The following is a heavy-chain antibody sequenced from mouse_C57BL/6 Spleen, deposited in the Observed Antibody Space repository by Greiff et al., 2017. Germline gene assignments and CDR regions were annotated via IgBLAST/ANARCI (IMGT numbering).Heavy chain of an antibody. D-gene: IGHD1-1*01. CDR1: GYAFSSYW. J-gene: IGHJ1*03. Sequence: VKLVESGAELVKPGASVKISCKASGYAFSSYWMNWVKQRPGKGLEWIGQIYPGDGDTNYNGKFKGKATLTADKSSSTAYMQLSSLTSEDSAVYFCARAIYYYGNWYFDVWGTGTTVTVSS. V-gene: IGHV1-80*01. CDR2: IYPGDGDT. CDR3: ARAIYYYGNWYFDV.